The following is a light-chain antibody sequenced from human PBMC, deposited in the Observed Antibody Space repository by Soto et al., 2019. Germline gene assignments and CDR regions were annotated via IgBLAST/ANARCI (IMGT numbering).Light chain of an antibody. CDR3: QQNNRWPHIT. V-gene: IGKV3-20*01. J-gene: IGKJ5*01. CDR1: QSVRSYY. CDR2: GAS. Sequence: EIVLTQSPDTLSLSPGQRATLACWASQSVRSYYFAWYQQKPGQAPRVLIYGASNRATGIPDRFSGSGSGTQFTLTISRLQSEDSAVYFCQQNNRWPHITFGQGTRLEIK.